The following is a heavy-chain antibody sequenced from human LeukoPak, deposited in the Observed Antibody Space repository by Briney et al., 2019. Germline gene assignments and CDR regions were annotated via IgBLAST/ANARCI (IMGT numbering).Heavy chain of an antibody. J-gene: IGHJ6*03. CDR1: GGSISSYY. Sequence: SETLSLTCTVSGGSISSYYWSWIRQPPAKGLEWIGDIYYSGSTNYNPSLKSRVTISVDTSKNQFSLKLSSVPAADTAVYYCATCSSTSCYANNYYYYMDVWGKGTTVTVSS. CDR3: ATCSSTSCYANNYYYYMDV. CDR2: IYYSGST. D-gene: IGHD2-2*01. V-gene: IGHV4-59*01.